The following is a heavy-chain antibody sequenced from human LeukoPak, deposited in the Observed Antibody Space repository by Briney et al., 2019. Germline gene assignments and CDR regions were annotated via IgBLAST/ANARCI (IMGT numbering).Heavy chain of an antibody. V-gene: IGHV3-21*01. Sequence: GGSLRLSCAASGFTFSSDSMNWVRQAPGQGLDLVSSISSSSSYIYYADSVKGRFTNSGDNAKNSLYLQMNSLRAEDTAVYYCARDPSVKFGEFYYYYGMDVWGQGTTVTVSS. CDR3: ARDPSVKFGEFYYYYGMDV. D-gene: IGHD3-10*01. CDR2: ISSSSSYI. J-gene: IGHJ6*02. CDR1: GFTFSSDS.